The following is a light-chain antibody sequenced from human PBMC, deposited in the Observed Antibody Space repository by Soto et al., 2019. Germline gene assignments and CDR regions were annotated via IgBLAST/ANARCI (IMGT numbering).Light chain of an antibody. CDR3: ATWEDNLTARV. J-gene: IGLJ3*02. Sequence: QAVVIQPPSASGTPGQRVNISCSGSSSNIGSNYVYWFQQLPGAAPKLLIYRNNQRPSGVPDRFSGSKSGTSASLAISGLRSEDEADYYCATWEDNLTARVFGGGTKLTVL. CDR1: SSNIGSNY. V-gene: IGLV1-47*01. CDR2: RNN.